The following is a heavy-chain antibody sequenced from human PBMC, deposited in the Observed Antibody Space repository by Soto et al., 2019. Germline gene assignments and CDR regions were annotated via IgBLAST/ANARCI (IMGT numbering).Heavy chain of an antibody. CDR3: ARDATTDAFDI. CDR2: ISYDGSNK. V-gene: IGHV3-30-3*01. D-gene: IGHD1-26*01. CDR1: VFTFSSYA. Sequence: GWSLRLSCASSVFTFSSYAMHWVRQAPGKGLEWVAVISYDGSNKYYADSVKGRFTISRDNSKNTLYLQMNSLRAEDTAVYYCARDATTDAFDIWGQGTMVTVSS. J-gene: IGHJ3*02.